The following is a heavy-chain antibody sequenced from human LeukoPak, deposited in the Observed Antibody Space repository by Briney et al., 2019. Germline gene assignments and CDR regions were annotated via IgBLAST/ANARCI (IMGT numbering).Heavy chain of an antibody. V-gene: IGHV3-23*01. CDR3: VRDPDS. J-gene: IGHJ5*01. CDR1: GFTFGSHA. Sequence: PGGSLRLSCATSGFTFGSHAMSWVRQAPGKGLEWVSSISAGGGGTSYADSVKGRITISRDNSKNTVYLQMNSLRAEDTAVYFCVRDPDSWGQGTVVTVSS. CDR2: ISAGGGGT.